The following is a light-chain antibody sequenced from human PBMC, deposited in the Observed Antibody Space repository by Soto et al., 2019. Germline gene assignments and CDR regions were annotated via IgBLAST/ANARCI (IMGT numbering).Light chain of an antibody. V-gene: IGKV1-39*01. CDR3: QQSYGIPPFT. CDR2: ATS. J-gene: IGKJ3*01. CDR1: QSVSRY. Sequence: DIQMTQSPSSLSASVGDSVSITCRTSQSVSRYVNWYQQKAGTAPKLLIYATSKLQSGVPSRFSGSGSRTDFTLSISSLQPEDVATYYCQQSYGIPPFTFGPGTRVDI.